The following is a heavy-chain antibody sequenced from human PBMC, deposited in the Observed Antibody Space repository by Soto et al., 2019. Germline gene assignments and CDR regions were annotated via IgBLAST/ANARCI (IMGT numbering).Heavy chain of an antibody. J-gene: IGHJ4*02. CDR3: AFLGYCRITSCYDFIDY. CDR2: ISAYNGNT. Sequence: ASVKVSCKASGYTFTSYGISWVRQAPGQGLEWMGWISAYNGNTNYAQKLQGRVTMTTDTSTSTAYMELRSLRSDDTAVYYCAFLGYCRITSCYDFIDYWGQGTLVTVSS. CDR1: GYTFTSYG. V-gene: IGHV1-18*01. D-gene: IGHD2-2*01.